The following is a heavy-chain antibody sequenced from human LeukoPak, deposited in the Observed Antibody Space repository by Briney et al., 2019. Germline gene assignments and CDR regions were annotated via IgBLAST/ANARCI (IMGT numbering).Heavy chain of an antibody. CDR2: INAGNGKT. D-gene: IGHD4-17*01. CDR3: ARARWTSTVTTYYLDF. Sequence: ASVKVSCKASGYIFTDYDIQWVRQAPGQGLEWMGWINAGNGKTKYSQRFQGRVTITRDTSASTAYMELSGLRSDDTAVYYCARARWTSTVTTYYLDFWGQGTLVTVSS. CDR1: GYIFTDYD. V-gene: IGHV1-3*01. J-gene: IGHJ4*02.